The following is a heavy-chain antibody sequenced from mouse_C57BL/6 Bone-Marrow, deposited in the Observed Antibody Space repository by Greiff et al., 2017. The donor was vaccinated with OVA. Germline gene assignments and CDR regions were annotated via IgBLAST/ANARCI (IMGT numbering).Heavy chain of an antibody. Sequence: DVQLQESGEGLVKPGGSLKLSCAASGFTFSSYAMSWVRQTPEKRLEWVAYISSGGDYIYYADTVKGRFTISRDNARNTLYLQMSSLKSEDTAMYYCTRDDDYDGGFAYWGQGTLVTVSA. D-gene: IGHD2-4*01. J-gene: IGHJ3*01. CDR3: TRDDDYDGGFAY. CDR1: GFTFSSYA. V-gene: IGHV5-9-1*02. CDR2: ISSGGDYI.